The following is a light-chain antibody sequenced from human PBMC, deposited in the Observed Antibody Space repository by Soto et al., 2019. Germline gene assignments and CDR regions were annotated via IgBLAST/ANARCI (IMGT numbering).Light chain of an antibody. CDR1: QGIRHD. J-gene: IGKJ4*01. V-gene: IGKV1-6*01. CDR2: AAS. CDR3: LQDYTYPRT. Sequence: AIEMTQSPSSLSVSVGDRVTITCRASQGIRHDLGWYQQKPGKAPELLIYAASILQSGVPSRFSGSGSGTDFTLTITSLQPEDFAIYYCLQDYTYPRTFGGWTKVDI.